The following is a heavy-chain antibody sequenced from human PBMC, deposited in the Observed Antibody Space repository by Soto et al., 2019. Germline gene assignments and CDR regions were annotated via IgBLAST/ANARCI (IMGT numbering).Heavy chain of an antibody. J-gene: IGHJ6*02. CDR1: GGTFSSYT. CDR2: IIPILGIA. CDR3: ARDLKGGDIVLVPAAYYYYGMDV. D-gene: IGHD2-2*01. V-gene: IGHV1-69*04. Sequence: ASVKVSCKAAGGTFSSYTISWVRQAPGQGLEWMGRIIPILGIANYAQKLQGRVTITADKSTSTAYMELSSLRSDDTAVYYCARDLKGGDIVLVPAAYYYYGMDVWGQGTTVTVSS.